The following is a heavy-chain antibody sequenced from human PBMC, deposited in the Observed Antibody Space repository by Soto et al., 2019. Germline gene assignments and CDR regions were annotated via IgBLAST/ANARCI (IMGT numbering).Heavy chain of an antibody. CDR1: GFTFSSYG. CDR2: IWYDGSNK. V-gene: IGHV3-33*01. CDR3: ARDFFVGDDYYYYMDV. Sequence: QVQLVESGGGVVQPGRSLRLSCAASGFTFSSYGMHWVRQAPGKGLEWVAVIWYDGSNKYYADSVKGRFTISRDNSKNTLYLQMNSLRAEDKAVYYCARDFFVGDDYYYYMDVWGKGTTVTVSS. J-gene: IGHJ6*03. D-gene: IGHD3-16*01.